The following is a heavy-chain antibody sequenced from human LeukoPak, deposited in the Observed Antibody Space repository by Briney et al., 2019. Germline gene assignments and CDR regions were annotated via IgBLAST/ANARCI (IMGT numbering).Heavy chain of an antibody. V-gene: IGHV4-61*02. CDR2: IYTSGST. CDR3: ARDSDDFWSGYPRPSYYYYMDV. J-gene: IGHJ6*03. D-gene: IGHD3-3*01. CDR1: GGSISSGSYY. Sequence: SETLSLTCTVSGGSISSGSYYWRWIRQPAGKGLEWIGRIYTSGSTNYNPSLKSRVTISVDTSKNQFSLKLSSVTAADTAVYYCARDSDDFWSGYPRPSYYYYMDVWGKGTTVTVSS.